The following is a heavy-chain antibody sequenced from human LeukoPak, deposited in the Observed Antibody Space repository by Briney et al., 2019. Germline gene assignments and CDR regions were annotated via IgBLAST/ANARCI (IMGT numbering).Heavy chain of an antibody. CDR3: ATLGGGVVPAARAYYYYMDV. CDR1: GYTLTELS. V-gene: IGHV1-24*01. Sequence: ASVTVSFKVSGYTLTELSMHWVRQAPGKGLEWMGGFDPEDGEAIYPQKFQGRVTMTEDTSTDTAYMELSSLRSEDTAVYYCATLGGGVVPAARAYYYYMDVWGKGTTVTVSS. D-gene: IGHD2-2*01. CDR2: FDPEDGEA. J-gene: IGHJ6*03.